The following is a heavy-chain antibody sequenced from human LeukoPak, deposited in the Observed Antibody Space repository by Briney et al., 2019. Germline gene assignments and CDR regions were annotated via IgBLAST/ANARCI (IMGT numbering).Heavy chain of an antibody. CDR2: INPSGGST. J-gene: IGHJ6*02. Sequence: ASVKVSCKASGYTFTSYYMHWVRQAPGQGLEWMGIINPSGGSTSYAQKFQCRVTMTRDTSTSTVYMELSSMRSEDTAVYYCARERIAAAGEEFYYSYGMDVWGQGTTVTVSS. CDR1: GYTFTSYY. V-gene: IGHV1-46*01. D-gene: IGHD6-13*01. CDR3: ARERIAAAGEEFYYSYGMDV.